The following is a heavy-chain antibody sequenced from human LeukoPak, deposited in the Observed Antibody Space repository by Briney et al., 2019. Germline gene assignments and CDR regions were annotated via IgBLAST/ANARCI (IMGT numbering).Heavy chain of an antibody. CDR1: GFTFSSYE. CDR2: ISKSGRTT. D-gene: IGHD2-15*01. V-gene: IGHV3-48*03. J-gene: IGHJ4*02. Sequence: PGGSLRLSCAASGFTFSSYEMNWVRQAPGKGLEWVSYISKSGRTTYYVDSVKGRFTISRDNAKKSLYLQMNSLRAEDTAVYYCARGLGGGTRYLDYWGQGTLVTVSS. CDR3: ARGLGGGTRYLDY.